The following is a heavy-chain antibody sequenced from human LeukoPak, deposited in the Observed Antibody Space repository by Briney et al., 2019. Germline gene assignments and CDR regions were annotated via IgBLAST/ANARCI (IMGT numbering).Heavy chain of an antibody. V-gene: IGHV3-23*01. CDR2: ISRSGGYT. CDR3: AKDIRDSGNYGWFVP. Sequence: PGGSLRLSCAASGFTFSNYAMSWVRQAPGKGLEWVSSISRSGGYTYYADSMKGRFTISRDNSKNTLYLQMNSLRAEDTALYYCAKDIRDSGNYGWFVPWGQGTLVTVSS. J-gene: IGHJ5*02. CDR1: GFTFSNYA. D-gene: IGHD1-26*01.